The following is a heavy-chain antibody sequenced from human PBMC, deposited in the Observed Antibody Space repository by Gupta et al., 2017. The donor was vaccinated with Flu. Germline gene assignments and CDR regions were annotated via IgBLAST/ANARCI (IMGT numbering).Heavy chain of an antibody. Sequence: YYMSWIRQAPGKGLEWFSYISSSARTVRYADSVKGRFTISRDNANNLVYLQMNSLRAEDTXVXYCARGXGYYYDNRFYYDFWGQGALVTVSS. J-gene: IGHJ4*02. CDR1: YY. CDR3: ARGXGYYYDNRFYYDF. CDR2: ISSSARTV. D-gene: IGHD3-22*01. V-gene: IGHV3-11*01.